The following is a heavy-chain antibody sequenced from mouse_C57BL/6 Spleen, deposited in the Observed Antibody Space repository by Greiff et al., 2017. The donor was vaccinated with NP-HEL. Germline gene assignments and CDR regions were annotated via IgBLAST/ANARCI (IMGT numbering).Heavy chain of an antibody. Sequence: QVQLQQSGAELVRPGTSVKVSCKASGYAFTNYLIEWVKQRPGQGLEWIGVINPGSGGTNYNEKFKGKATLTVDKSSSTAYMQLSSLTSEDSAVYVGAREGIKDYYGSRAWFAYWGQGTLVTVSA. CDR3: AREGIKDYYGSRAWFAY. CDR2: INPGSGGT. CDR1: GYAFTNYL. J-gene: IGHJ3*01. V-gene: IGHV1-54*01. D-gene: IGHD1-1*01.